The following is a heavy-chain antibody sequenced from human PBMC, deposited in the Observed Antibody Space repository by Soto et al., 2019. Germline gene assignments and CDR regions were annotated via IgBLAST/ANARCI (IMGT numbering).Heavy chain of an antibody. D-gene: IGHD4-17*01. CDR1: GYSFTSYL. CDR3: ARRTDYLDA. V-gene: IGHV5-51*01. Sequence: GESLKISFKGSGYSFTSYLINWVRQMPVKGLEWMGIIYPGDSDTRYSPSFQGQVTISVDKSISTADLQWSSLKASDTAMCYCARRTDYLDAWGQGTLVTVSS. CDR2: IYPGDSDT. J-gene: IGHJ5*02.